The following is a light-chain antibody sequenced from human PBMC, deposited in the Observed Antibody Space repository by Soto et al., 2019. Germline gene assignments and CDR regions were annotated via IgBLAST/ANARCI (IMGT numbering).Light chain of an antibody. Sequence: EIVLPQSPATLSLSPGERATLSCRASQSVSSYLAWYQQKPVQAPRLLIYDASNRATGIPARFSGSGSGTDFTLTISSLEPEDFAFYYCQQRSNWPTCGQGTKVEIK. V-gene: IGKV3-11*01. CDR3: QQRSNWPT. CDR1: QSVSSY. J-gene: IGKJ1*01. CDR2: DAS.